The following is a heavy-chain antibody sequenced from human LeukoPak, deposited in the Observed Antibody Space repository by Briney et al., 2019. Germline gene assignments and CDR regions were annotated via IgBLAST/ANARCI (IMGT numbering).Heavy chain of an antibody. CDR3: ARGETIAALDY. J-gene: IGHJ4*02. CDR2: ITSSSSTI. Sequence: QPGGSLRLSCAASGFTFSSYGMHWVRQAPGKGLEWVSYITSSSSTIYYADSVKGRFTISRDNAKNSLFLQMNSLRVEDTAVYYCARGETIAALDYWGQGTLVTVSS. V-gene: IGHV3-48*01. CDR1: GFTFSSYG. D-gene: IGHD6-13*01.